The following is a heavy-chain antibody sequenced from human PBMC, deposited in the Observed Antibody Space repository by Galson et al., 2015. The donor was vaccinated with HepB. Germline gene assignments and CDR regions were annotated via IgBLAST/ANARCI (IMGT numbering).Heavy chain of an antibody. Sequence: SLRLSCAASGFTFSSPGMHWVRQAPGKGLEWVAVISYDGTNKYYADSVKGRFTISRDNSKNTLYLQMNSLRAEDTAVYYCAKGRLYGAYDSPDWGQGTLVTVSS. CDR2: ISYDGTNK. J-gene: IGHJ4*02. CDR1: GFTFSSPG. V-gene: IGHV3-30*18. D-gene: IGHD5-12*01. CDR3: AKGRLYGAYDSPD.